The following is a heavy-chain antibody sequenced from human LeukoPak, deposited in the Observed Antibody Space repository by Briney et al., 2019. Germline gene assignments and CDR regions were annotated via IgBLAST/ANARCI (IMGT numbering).Heavy chain of an antibody. CDR2: ISSSGSTI. CDR3: ARGGDYPNYYYYGMDV. D-gene: IGHD4-17*01. Sequence: PGGSLRLSCAASGFTFSSYEMNWVRQAPGKGLEGVSYISSSGSTIYYADSVKGRFTISRDNAKNSLYLQMNSLRAEDTAVYYCARGGDYPNYYYYGMDVWSQGTTVTVSS. J-gene: IGHJ6*02. V-gene: IGHV3-48*03. CDR1: GFTFSSYE.